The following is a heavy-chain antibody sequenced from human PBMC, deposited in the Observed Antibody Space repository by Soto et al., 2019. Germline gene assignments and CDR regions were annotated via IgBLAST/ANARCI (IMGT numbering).Heavy chain of an antibody. CDR2: ISSSSSYI. D-gene: IGHD3-22*01. V-gene: IGHV3-21*01. CDR3: ARDRPDDRGKRLRVSRNDY. CDR1: GFTFSSYS. Sequence: EVQLVESGGGLVKPGGSLRLSCAASGFTFSSYSMNWVRQAPGKGLEWVSSISSSSSYIYYADSVKGRFTISRDNAKNSLYLQMNSLRAEDTAVYYCARDRPDDRGKRLRVSRNDYWGQGTLVTVSS. J-gene: IGHJ4*02.